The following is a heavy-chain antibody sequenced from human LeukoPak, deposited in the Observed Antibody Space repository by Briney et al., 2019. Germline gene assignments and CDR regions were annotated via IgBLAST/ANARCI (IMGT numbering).Heavy chain of an antibody. Sequence: GGSLRLSCAGSGFTFDDYGMNWVRQAPGKGLEWVSGINWNGGSTGYADSVKGRFAVSRDNAKNSLYLQMNSLRAEDTALYYCATDGQTFDAFDIWGQGTMVTVSS. J-gene: IGHJ3*02. CDR2: INWNGGST. CDR3: ATDGQTFDAFDI. V-gene: IGHV3-20*04. CDR1: GFTFDDYG.